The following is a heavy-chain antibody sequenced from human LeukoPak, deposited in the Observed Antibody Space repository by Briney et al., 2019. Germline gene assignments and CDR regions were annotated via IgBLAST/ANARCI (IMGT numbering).Heavy chain of an antibody. V-gene: IGHV3-66*01. J-gene: IGHJ4*02. D-gene: IGHD4-17*01. CDR2: IYSGGTT. Sequence: GGSLRLSCVVSGLTVSSNYMSWVRQAPGKGLEWVSVIYSGGTTNYADSVKGRFLVYRDNSQNTLYLQMNSLRAEDTAVYYCASKLTTGYWGQGTLVTVSS. CDR1: GLTVSSNY. CDR3: ASKLTTGY.